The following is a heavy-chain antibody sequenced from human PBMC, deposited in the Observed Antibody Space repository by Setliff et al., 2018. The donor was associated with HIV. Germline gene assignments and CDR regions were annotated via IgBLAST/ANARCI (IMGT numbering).Heavy chain of an antibody. CDR2: IKEDGSEK. V-gene: IGHV3-7*05. J-gene: IGHJ4*02. CDR3: VRDKPLVAPESVYYFDN. CDR1: GFTFSNYW. Sequence: QPGGSLRLSCAASGFTFSNYWMSWVRQAPGKGLEWVANIKEDGSEKYYVDSVKGRFTISRDNAKNSLYLQMNSLRADDTAMYYCVRDKPLVAPESVYYFDNWGQGTLVTVSS. D-gene: IGHD3-3*01.